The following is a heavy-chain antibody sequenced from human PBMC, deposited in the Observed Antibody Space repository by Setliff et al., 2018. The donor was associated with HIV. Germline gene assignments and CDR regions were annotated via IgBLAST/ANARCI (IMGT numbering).Heavy chain of an antibody. J-gene: IGHJ3*02. D-gene: IGHD7-27*01. V-gene: IGHV4-39*07. Sequence: PSETLSLTCTVSGGSISSSSYYWGWIRQPPGKGLEWIGSIYHNGGTNYNPSLKSRVVVSVDRSKNQFSLKLISVTAADTAVYYCTRKKTGQFGAFNMWGRGTLVTVSS. CDR2: IYHNGGT. CDR3: TRKKTGQFGAFNM. CDR1: GGSISSSSYY.